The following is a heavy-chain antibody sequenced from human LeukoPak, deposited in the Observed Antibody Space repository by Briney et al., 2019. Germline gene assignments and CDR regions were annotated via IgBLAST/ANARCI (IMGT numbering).Heavy chain of an antibody. CDR1: GFTFSGHW. J-gene: IGHJ4*02. CDR3: TRDRSRAEDD. D-gene: IGHD1-14*01. CDR2: INQGGSNK. Sequence: GGALRLSCAASGFTFSGHWMSWVRQAPGKGREWVANINQGGSNKYYVDSVKGRFTISRDNANNLLYLQMNSLSGEDTAVYYCTRDRSRAEDDWGQGTLVTVSS. V-gene: IGHV3-7*01.